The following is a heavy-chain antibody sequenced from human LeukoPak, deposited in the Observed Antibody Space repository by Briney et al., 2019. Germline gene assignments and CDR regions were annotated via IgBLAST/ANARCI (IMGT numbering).Heavy chain of an antibody. V-gene: IGHV3-48*02. CDR2: ISRSGSTT. CDR1: GFTFSADS. CDR3: ARDRPGKYYFDS. Sequence: GGSLRLSCVGSGFTFSADSMNWVRQAPDKGLEWISYISRSGSTTYYGDSVKGRSTISRDNAKNSVFLRLNSLRDEDTAVYFCARDRPGKYYFDSWGQGALVIVSS. D-gene: IGHD1-14*01. J-gene: IGHJ4*02.